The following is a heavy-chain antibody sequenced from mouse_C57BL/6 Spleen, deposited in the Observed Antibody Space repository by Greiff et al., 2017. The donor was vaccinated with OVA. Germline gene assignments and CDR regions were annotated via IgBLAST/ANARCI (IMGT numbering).Heavy chain of an antibody. CDR2: INPSNGGT. J-gene: IGHJ2*01. CDR3: ARFDYDGYYFDY. Sequence: QVQLQQPGTELVKPGASVKLSSKASGYTFTSYWMHWVKQRPGQGLEWIGNINPSNGGTNYNEKFKSKATLTVDKSSSTAYMQLSSLTSEDSAVYYCARFDYDGYYFDYWGQGTTLTVSS. D-gene: IGHD2-4*01. CDR1: GYTFTSYW. V-gene: IGHV1-53*01.